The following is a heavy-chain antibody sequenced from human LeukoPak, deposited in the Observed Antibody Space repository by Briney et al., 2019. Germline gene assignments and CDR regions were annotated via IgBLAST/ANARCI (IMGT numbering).Heavy chain of an antibody. D-gene: IGHD5-12*01. V-gene: IGHV1-18*01. J-gene: IGHJ4*02. CDR2: SSVNKVNK. Sequence: GAPVKVSYTASGYTFSSYGVNWLRQAPGHGPEWMGRSSVNKVNKKYVEKFQGRVTMTTDTSTSTAYMELRSLRPDDTAVYYCARDQSPLNGGYSEGEVFDCWGQGTLVTVSS. CDR1: GYTFSSYG. CDR3: ARDQSPLNGGYSEGEVFDC.